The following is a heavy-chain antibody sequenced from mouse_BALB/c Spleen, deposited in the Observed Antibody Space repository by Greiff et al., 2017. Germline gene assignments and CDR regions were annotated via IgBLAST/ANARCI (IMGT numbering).Heavy chain of an antibody. CDR2: IDPENGDT. V-gene: IGHV14-4*02. CDR1: GFNIKDYY. J-gene: IGHJ4*01. CDR3: NVVYDGYYPYAMDY. D-gene: IGHD2-3*01. Sequence: VQLKQSGAELVRSGASVKLSCTASGFNIKDYYMHWVKQRPEQGLEWIGWIDPENGDTEYAPKFQGKATMTADTSSNTAYLQLSSLTSEDTAVYYCNVVYDGYYPYAMDYWGQGTSVTVSS.